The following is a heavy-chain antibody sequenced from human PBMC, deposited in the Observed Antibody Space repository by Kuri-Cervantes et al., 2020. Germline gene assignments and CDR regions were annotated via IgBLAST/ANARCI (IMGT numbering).Heavy chain of an antibody. CDR1: GGTFSSYT. Sequence: SVKVSCKASGGTFSSYTISWLRQDPGQGLEWMGRIIPILGIENYAQKFQGRVTMTRDTSTSTAYMELSRLRSDDTAVYYCARDPVYYDILTGYVYYYYVMDVWGQGTTVTVSS. CDR2: IIPILGIE. D-gene: IGHD3-9*01. CDR3: ARDPVYYDILTGYVYYYYVMDV. V-gene: IGHV1-69*04. J-gene: IGHJ6*02.